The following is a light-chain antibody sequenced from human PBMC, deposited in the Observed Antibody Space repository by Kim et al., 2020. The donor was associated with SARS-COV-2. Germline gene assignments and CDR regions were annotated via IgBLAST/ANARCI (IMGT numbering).Light chain of an antibody. CDR1: QTVSKSY. V-gene: IGKV3-20*01. Sequence: LSPGESATLSCRASQTVSKSYVAWHQQKPGQAPRLLIYGASTRAAGIPDRFTGSESGTDFTLTITSLAPEDFAVYFCLQYGDSPYSFGHGTKLEI. J-gene: IGKJ2*03. CDR2: GAS. CDR3: LQYGDSPYS.